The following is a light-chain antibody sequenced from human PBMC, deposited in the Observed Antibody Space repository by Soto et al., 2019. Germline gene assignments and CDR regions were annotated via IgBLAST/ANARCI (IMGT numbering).Light chain of an antibody. CDR1: QSVSSS. Sequence: EIVLTQSPATLSLSPGESATLSCRASQSVSSSLAWYQQKPGQAPRLLIYDAYNRATGIPPRFSGSGSGTDFTLTISSLEPEDFAVYYCQQRSNWLSITFGQGTRLEIK. V-gene: IGKV3-11*01. CDR2: DAY. CDR3: QQRSNWLSIT. J-gene: IGKJ5*01.